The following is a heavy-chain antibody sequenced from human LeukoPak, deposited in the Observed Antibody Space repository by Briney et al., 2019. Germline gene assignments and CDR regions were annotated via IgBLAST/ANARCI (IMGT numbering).Heavy chain of an antibody. Sequence: SETLSLTCTVSGGSISTYYWSWIRQPPGKGLEWIGYIYYSGSTKYTPSLRSRVTMSVDTSKNQFSLKLSSLTAADTAVYYCARGITTAIWYFDYWGQGTQVTVSS. V-gene: IGHV4-59*01. CDR1: GGSISTYY. D-gene: IGHD2-21*02. CDR2: IYYSGST. J-gene: IGHJ4*02. CDR3: ARGITTAIWYFDY.